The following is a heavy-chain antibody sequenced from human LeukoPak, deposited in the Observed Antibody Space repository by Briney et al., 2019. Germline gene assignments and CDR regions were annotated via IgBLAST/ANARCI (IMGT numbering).Heavy chain of an antibody. D-gene: IGHD6-19*01. Sequence: ASVKVSCKASGGTFSSYAISWVRQAPGQGLGWMGRIIPILGIANYAQKFQGRVTITADKSTSTAYMELSSLRSEDTAVYYCAREDSSGWYGLGYFQHWGQGTLVTVSS. CDR1: GGTFSSYA. CDR2: IIPILGIA. V-gene: IGHV1-69*04. CDR3: AREDSSGWYGLGYFQH. J-gene: IGHJ1*01.